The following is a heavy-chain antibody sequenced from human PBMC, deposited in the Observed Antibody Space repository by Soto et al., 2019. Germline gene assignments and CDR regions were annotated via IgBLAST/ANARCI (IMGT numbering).Heavy chain of an antibody. J-gene: IGHJ6*03. CDR3: ARGGRSAYYYSMGV. CDR1: GGSISTYY. V-gene: IGHV4-59*01. CDR2: VYYSGST. Sequence: SETLSLTCTVSGGSISTYYWSWVRQPPGKGLEWIGYVYYSGSTNYNPSLKSRVTISVDTSKNQFSLKLTSVTAADTAMYYCARGGRSAYYYSMGVWGKGTTVTVSS.